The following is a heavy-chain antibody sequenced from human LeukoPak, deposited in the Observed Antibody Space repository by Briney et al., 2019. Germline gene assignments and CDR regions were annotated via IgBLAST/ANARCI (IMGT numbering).Heavy chain of an antibody. J-gene: IGHJ6*02. Sequence: ASVKVSCKASGGTFSSYAISWVRQAPGQGLEWMGGIIPIFGTANYAQKFQGRVTITADESTSTAYMELSSLRSEDTAVYYCAKELGYGLGSLYGMDVWGQGTTVTVSS. V-gene: IGHV1-69*13. CDR1: GGTFSSYA. D-gene: IGHD3-10*01. CDR3: AKELGYGLGSLYGMDV. CDR2: IIPIFGTA.